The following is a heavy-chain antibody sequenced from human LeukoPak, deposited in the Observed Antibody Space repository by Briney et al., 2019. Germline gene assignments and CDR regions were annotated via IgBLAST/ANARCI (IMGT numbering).Heavy chain of an antibody. CDR1: GYTFTSYA. Sequence: ASVKVSCKASGYTFTSYAMHWVRQAPGQRLEWMGWINAGNGNTKYSQKFQGRVTITRDTSASTAYMELSSLRSEDTAVYYCARYSSSWYGVDYWGQGTLVTVSP. J-gene: IGHJ4*02. D-gene: IGHD6-13*01. CDR2: INAGNGNT. V-gene: IGHV1-3*01. CDR3: ARYSSSWYGVDY.